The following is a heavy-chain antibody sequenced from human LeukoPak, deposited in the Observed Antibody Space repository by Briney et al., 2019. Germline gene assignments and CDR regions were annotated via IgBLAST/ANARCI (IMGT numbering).Heavy chain of an antibody. CDR1: GFTFSSDA. J-gene: IGHJ4*02. CDR2: IIVSVGGT. CDR3: AKGEDIVATTENDY. V-gene: IGHV3-23*01. D-gene: IGHD5-12*01. Sequence: QTVGSLRLSCAPSGFTFSSDAMSCGCHAPGKGLECVSAIIVSVGGTYYADSVKGRFTISRDNSKNTLYRQMNSLRAEDTAVYYCAKGEDIVATTENDYWGQGTLVTVSS.